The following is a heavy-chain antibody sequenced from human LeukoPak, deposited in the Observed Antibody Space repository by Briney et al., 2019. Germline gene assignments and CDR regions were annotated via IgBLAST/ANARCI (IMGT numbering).Heavy chain of an antibody. CDR3: ARVINSGHDTRGWFDP. CDR1: GGTFSSYD. V-gene: IGHV1-69*13. D-gene: IGHD5-12*01. CDR2: IIPIFGTA. Sequence: GASVKVSCKASGGTFSSYDISWVRQAPGQGLERMGGIIPIFGTANYAQKFQDRVTITADESTSTAYMELSSLRSEDTAVYYCARVINSGHDTRGWFDPWGQGTLVTVSS. J-gene: IGHJ5*02.